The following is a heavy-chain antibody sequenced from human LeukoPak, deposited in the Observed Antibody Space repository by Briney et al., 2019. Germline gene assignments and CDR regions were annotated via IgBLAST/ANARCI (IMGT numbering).Heavy chain of an antibody. CDR1: GGSISSYY. J-gene: IGHJ4*02. CDR3: AREIDN. CDR2: IYYSGST. Sequence: PSETLSPTCTVSGGSISSYYWSWIRQPPGKGLEWIGYIYYSGSTNYNPSLKSRVTISVDTSKNQFSLKLSSVTAADTAVYYCAREIDNWGQGTLVTVSS. V-gene: IGHV4-59*01.